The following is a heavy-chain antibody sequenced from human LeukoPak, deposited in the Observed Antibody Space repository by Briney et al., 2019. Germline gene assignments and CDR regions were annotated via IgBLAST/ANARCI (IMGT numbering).Heavy chain of an antibody. CDR2: IYYSGST. CDR3: ARDARGVRGVRYYFDY. Sequence: PSETLSLTCTVSGGSISSYYWSWIRQPPGKGLEWIGYIYYSGSTYYNPSLKSRVTISVDTSKNQFSLKLSSVTAADTAVYYCARDARGVRGVRYYFDYWGQGTLVTVSS. V-gene: IGHV4-59*12. CDR1: GGSISSYY. J-gene: IGHJ4*02. D-gene: IGHD3-10*01.